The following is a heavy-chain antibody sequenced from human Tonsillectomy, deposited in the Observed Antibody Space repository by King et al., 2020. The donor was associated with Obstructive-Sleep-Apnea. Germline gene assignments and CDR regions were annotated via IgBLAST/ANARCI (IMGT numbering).Heavy chain of an antibody. CDR1: GDSISSSSYY. D-gene: IGHD3-10*01. Sequence: MQLQESGPGLVKPSETLSLTCTVSGDSISSSSYYWGWIRQPPGKGLEWIGSIYYSGSTYFNPSLKSRVSISLDMSKNQFSLRLSSVTAADTAVYHCARENGELLSEWFSRPIDYWGQGTLVTVSS. CDR3: ARENGELLSEWFSRPIDY. V-gene: IGHV4-39*07. CDR2: IYYSGST. J-gene: IGHJ4*02.